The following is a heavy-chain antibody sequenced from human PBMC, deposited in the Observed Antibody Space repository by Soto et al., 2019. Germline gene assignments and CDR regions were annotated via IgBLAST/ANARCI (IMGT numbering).Heavy chain of an antibody. J-gene: IGHJ6*02. V-gene: IGHV3-30*18. D-gene: IGHD6-19*01. CDR2: ISYDGSNK. CDR1: GFTFSSYG. CDR3: AKGTVAGSFPYYYYGMDV. Sequence: QVQLVESGGGVVQPGRSLRLSCAASGFTFSSYGMHWVRQAPGKGLEWVAVISYDGSNKYYADSVKGRFTISRDNSKNTXXLQMNSLRAEDTAVYYCAKGTVAGSFPYYYYGMDVWGQGTTVTVSS.